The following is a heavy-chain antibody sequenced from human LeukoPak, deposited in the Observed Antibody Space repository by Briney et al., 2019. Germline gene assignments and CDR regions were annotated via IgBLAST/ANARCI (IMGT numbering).Heavy chain of an antibody. J-gene: IGHJ6*02. CDR1: GFTFSSFG. V-gene: IGHV3-33*01. D-gene: IGHD2-2*01. CDR3: ARGDCSSTSCYLGHCYGMDV. CDR2: IWYDGSNK. Sequence: GGSLRLSCAASGFTFSSFGMHWVRQAPGKGLEWVAVIWYDGSNKYYADSVKGRFTISRDNSKNTLYLQMNSLRAEDTAVYYCARGDCSSTSCYLGHCYGMDVWGQGSTVTVSS.